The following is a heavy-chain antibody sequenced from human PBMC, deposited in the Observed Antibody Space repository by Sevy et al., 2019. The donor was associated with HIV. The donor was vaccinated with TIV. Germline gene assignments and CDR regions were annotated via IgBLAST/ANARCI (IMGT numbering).Heavy chain of an antibody. CDR2: ISGSGDAF. J-gene: IGHJ4*02. CDR1: GFILSNYA. V-gene: IGHV3-23*01. CDR3: AKYFYGSGNYAFDN. Sequence: GGSLRLSCSASGFILSNYAMSWVRQAPGKGLEWVSSISGSGDAFYYSDSVKGRFTIYRDDSNNTLYLHLRSLRAEDTALYYCAKYFYGSGNYAFDNWGQGTLVTVSS. D-gene: IGHD3-10*01.